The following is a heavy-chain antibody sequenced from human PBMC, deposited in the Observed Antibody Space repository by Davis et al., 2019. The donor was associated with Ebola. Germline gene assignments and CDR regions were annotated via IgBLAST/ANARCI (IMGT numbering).Heavy chain of an antibody. CDR2: ISAYNGNT. Sequence: ASVKVSCKASGYTFTSYGISWVRQAPGQGLEWMGWISAYNGNTNYAQKLQGRVTMTTDTSTSTAYMELRSLRSDDTAVYYCARSPLRYFDWSNWFDPWGQGTLVTVSS. CDR3: ARSPLRYFDWSNWFDP. J-gene: IGHJ5*02. D-gene: IGHD3-9*01. V-gene: IGHV1-18*01. CDR1: GYTFTSYG.